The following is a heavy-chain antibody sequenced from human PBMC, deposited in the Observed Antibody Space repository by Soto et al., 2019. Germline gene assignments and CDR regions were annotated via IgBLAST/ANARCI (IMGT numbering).Heavy chain of an antibody. D-gene: IGHD1-7*01. CDR2: ISAYNGNT. Sequence: GASVKVSCKASGYTFTSYGISWVRQAPGQGLEWMGWISAYNGNTNYAQKLQGRVTMTTDTSTSTAYMELRSLRSDDTAVYYCARVPGTGTTWDYYYYGMDVWGQGTTVTVSS. V-gene: IGHV1-18*01. CDR3: ARVPGTGTTWDYYYYGMDV. J-gene: IGHJ6*02. CDR1: GYTFTSYG.